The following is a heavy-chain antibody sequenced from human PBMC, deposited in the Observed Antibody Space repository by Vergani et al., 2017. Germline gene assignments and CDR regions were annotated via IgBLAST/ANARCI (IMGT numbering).Heavy chain of an antibody. D-gene: IGHD6-19*01. CDR2: IIPIFGTA. Sequence: QVQLVQSGAEVKKPGSSVKVSCKASGGTFSSYAISWVRQAPGQGLEWMGRIIPIFGTANYAQKFQGRVTSTADESTSTAYMELSSLRSEDTAVYYCASASIAVAGNTGDAFDIWGQGTMVTVSS. CDR3: ASASIAVAGNTGDAFDI. J-gene: IGHJ3*02. CDR1: GGTFSSYA. V-gene: IGHV1-69*13.